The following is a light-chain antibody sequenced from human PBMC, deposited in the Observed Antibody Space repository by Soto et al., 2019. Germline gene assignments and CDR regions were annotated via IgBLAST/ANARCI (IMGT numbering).Light chain of an antibody. CDR3: QQRSNWPST. CDR2: DAS. J-gene: IGKJ3*01. Sequence: EIVLTQSPATLSLSPGERATLSCRASQSVSSYLAWYQQKPGQAPRLLIYDASNRATGIPARFSGSGSGTDFILTISSLEPEDFAVYYCQQRSNWPSTFGPGTKVDIK. CDR1: QSVSSY. V-gene: IGKV3-11*01.